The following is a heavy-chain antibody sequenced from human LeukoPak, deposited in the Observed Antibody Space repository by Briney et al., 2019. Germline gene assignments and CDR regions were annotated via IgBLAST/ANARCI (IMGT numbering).Heavy chain of an antibody. CDR1: GFTFSSYG. D-gene: IGHD2-15*01. V-gene: IGHV3-21*01. Sequence: GGSLRLSCAASGFTFSSYGMHWVRQAPGRGLEWVSSISSSSSYIYYADSVKGRFTISRDNSKNTLYLQMNSLRAEDTAVYYCARSDIVVVVAAPFDYWGQGTLVTVSS. CDR2: ISSSSSYI. CDR3: ARSDIVVVVAAPFDY. J-gene: IGHJ4*02.